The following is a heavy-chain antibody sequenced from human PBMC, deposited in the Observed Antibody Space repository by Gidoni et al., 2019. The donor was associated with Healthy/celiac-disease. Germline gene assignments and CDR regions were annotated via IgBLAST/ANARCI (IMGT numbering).Heavy chain of an antibody. CDR2: IIPIFGTA. J-gene: IGHJ6*02. CDR3: ARGNYGSGKGYYYYGMDV. Sequence: QVQRVQSGAEVKKPGCSVKVCCKAAGGTISSYASSWVRQAPGQGLEWMGGIIPIFGTANYAQKFQGSVTITTDESTITAYMELRSLRSEDTAVYYCARGNYGSGKGYYYYGMDVWGQGTTVTVSS. CDR1: GGTISSYA. D-gene: IGHD3-10*01. V-gene: IGHV1-69*01.